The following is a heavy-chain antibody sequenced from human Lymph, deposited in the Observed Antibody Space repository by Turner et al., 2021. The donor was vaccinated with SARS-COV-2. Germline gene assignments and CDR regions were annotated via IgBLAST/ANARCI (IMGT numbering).Heavy chain of an antibody. CDR3: AKDPNWYVLSAVDY. CDR1: GFTFSSYA. D-gene: IGHD1-1*01. J-gene: IGHJ4*02. V-gene: IGHV3-23*01. Sequence: EVQLLESGGGLVQPGGSLRLYCAASGFTFSSYAMSWVRQAPGKGLEWVSAISNSGGSTYYADSVKGRFTISRENSKNTRYLQMNSLRAEDTAVYYCAKDPNWYVLSAVDYWGQGTLVTVSS. CDR2: ISNSGGST.